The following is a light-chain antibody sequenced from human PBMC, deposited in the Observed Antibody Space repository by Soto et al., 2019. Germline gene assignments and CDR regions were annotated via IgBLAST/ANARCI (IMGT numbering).Light chain of an antibody. CDR1: SSNIGAGYD. CDR3: PSCDSSLSGWV. Sequence: QSVLTQPPSVSGAPGQRVTISCTGSSSNIGAGYDVHWYQQLPGTAPKLLIYDNSNRPSGVPDRFSGSKSGTSASLAITGLQAEDEADYYCPSCDSSLSGWVFGAGTKVTVL. J-gene: IGLJ3*02. V-gene: IGLV1-40*01. CDR2: DNS.